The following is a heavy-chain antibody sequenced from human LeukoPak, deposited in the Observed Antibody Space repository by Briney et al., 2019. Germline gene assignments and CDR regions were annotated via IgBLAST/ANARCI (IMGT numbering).Heavy chain of an antibody. CDR2: INSDGSTT. J-gene: IGHJ4*02. Sequence: PGGSLRLSCAASGFTFSSYWTHWVRQAPGKGLVWVSRINSDGSTTTYADSVKGRFTISRDNAKDTLYLQMTSLRAEDTAVYYCARATYYYDSSGYRAIYYFDYWGQGTLVTVSS. V-gene: IGHV3-74*01. CDR3: ARATYYYDSSGYRAIYYFDY. CDR1: GFTFSSYW. D-gene: IGHD3-22*01.